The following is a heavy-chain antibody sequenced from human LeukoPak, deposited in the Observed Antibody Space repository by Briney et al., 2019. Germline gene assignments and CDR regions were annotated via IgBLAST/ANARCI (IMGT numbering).Heavy chain of an antibody. Sequence: GGSLRLSCAASGFTVSTKFMGWVRQAPGKGLEWVSIIYSGGSTQYADSVKGRFTISRDTSKNTLYLQMNSLRAEDTAVYYCARGGDRRGFDYWGQGTLVTVSS. V-gene: IGHV3-53*01. CDR2: IYSGGST. CDR1: GFTVSTKF. CDR3: ARGGDRRGFDY. J-gene: IGHJ4*02. D-gene: IGHD1-14*01.